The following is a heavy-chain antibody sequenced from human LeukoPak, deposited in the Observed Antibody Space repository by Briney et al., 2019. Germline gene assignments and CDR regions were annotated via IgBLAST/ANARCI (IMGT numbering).Heavy chain of an antibody. J-gene: IGHJ3*02. V-gene: IGHV3-53*01. Sequence: GGSLRLSCAASGFTVSSNYMGWVRQAPGKGLEWVSVIYSGGSTYYADSVKGRFTISRDNSKNTLYLQMNSLRAEDTAVYYCARDVTQDAFDIWGQGTMVTVSS. CDR1: GFTVSSNY. CDR2: IYSGGST. CDR3: ARDVTQDAFDI. D-gene: IGHD1-14*01.